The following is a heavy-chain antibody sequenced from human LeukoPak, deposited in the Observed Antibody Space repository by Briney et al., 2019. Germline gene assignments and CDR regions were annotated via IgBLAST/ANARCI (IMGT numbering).Heavy chain of an antibody. J-gene: IGHJ4*02. CDR3: ARVIMDFWSGYPANFDY. CDR2: ISGDGGST. D-gene: IGHD3-3*01. V-gene: IGHV3-23*01. CDR1: GFTFSSHA. Sequence: GGSLRLSCAASGFTFSSHAMNWVRQAPGKGLEWLSAISGDGGSTHYADSVKGRFTISRDNSKNTLYLQMNSLRAEDTAVYYCARVIMDFWSGYPANFDYWGQGTLVTVSS.